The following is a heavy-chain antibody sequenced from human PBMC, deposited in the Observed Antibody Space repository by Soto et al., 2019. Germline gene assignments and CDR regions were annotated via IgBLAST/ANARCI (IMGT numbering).Heavy chain of an antibody. CDR2: INHSGTT. CDR3: ARGGSGGYYRRAPDY. D-gene: IGHD3-10*01. J-gene: IGHJ4*02. CDR1: GGSFSDYY. V-gene: IGHV4-34*01. Sequence: SETLSLTCVVYGGSFSDYYWTWIRQPPGEGLEWIGTINHSGTTNYNPSLKSRVTISVDTSKDQLSLKPSSVTAADTAVYYCARGGSGGYYRRAPDYWGQGTLVTVSS.